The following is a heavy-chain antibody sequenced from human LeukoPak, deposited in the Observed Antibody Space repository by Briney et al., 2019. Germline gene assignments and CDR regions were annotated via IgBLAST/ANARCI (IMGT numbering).Heavy chain of an antibody. Sequence: GGSLRLSCAASGFTVSSNYMSWVRQAPGKGLEWVSGINWNGGSTGYADSVKGRFTISRDNAKNSLYLQMNSLRAEDTALYHCAREGSSSAFDIWGQGTMVTVSS. J-gene: IGHJ3*02. D-gene: IGHD6-6*01. CDR3: AREGSSSAFDI. CDR1: GFTVSSNY. CDR2: INWNGGST. V-gene: IGHV3-20*01.